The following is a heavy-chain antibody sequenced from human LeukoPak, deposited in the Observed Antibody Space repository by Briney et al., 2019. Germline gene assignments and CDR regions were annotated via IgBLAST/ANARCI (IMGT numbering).Heavy chain of an antibody. CDR1: GFTFSSYS. V-gene: IGHV3-48*01. D-gene: IGHD3-22*01. CDR3: ARDSLTMIVGRQKRGLDY. Sequence: PGGSLRLSCAASGFTFSSYSMNWVRQAPGKGLEWVSYISSSSSTIYHADSVKGRFTISRDNAKNSLYLQMNSLRAEDTAVYYCARDSLTMIVGRQKRGLDYWGQGTLVTVSS. J-gene: IGHJ4*02. CDR2: ISSSSSTI.